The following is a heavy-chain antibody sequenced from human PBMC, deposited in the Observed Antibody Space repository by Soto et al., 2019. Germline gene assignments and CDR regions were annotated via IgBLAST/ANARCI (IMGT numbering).Heavy chain of an antibody. Sequence: QVQLVESGGGVVQPGRSLILSCAASGFTFRSYGMHCVRQAPGKGLEWVAVIWSDGGNKYYADSVKGRFTISRDNSKNTLYLQMNSLRAEDTAVYYCTRWGIAAGDYWGQGTLVTVSS. J-gene: IGHJ4*02. V-gene: IGHV3-33*01. D-gene: IGHD6-13*01. CDR2: IWSDGGNK. CDR1: GFTFRSYG. CDR3: TRWGIAAGDY.